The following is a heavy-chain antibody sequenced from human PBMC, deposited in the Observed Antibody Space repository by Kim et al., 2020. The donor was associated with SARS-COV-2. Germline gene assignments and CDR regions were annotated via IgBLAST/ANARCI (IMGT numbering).Heavy chain of an antibody. V-gene: IGHV3-30*18. CDR1: GFTFSSYG. CDR2: ISYDGSNK. CDR3: AKGGFTTFGGVIANFHY. D-gene: IGHD3-16*02. J-gene: IGHJ4*02. Sequence: GGSLRLSCAASGFTFSSYGMHWVRQAPGKGLEWVAVISYDGSNKYYADSVKGRFTISRDNSKNTLYLQMNSLRAEDTAVYYCAKGGFTTFGGVIANFHYWGQGTLVTVSS.